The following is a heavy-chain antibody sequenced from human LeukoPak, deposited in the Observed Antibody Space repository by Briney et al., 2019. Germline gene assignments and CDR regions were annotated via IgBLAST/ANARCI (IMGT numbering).Heavy chain of an antibody. J-gene: IGHJ1*01. V-gene: IGHV4-39*01. CDR3: ATQQWPVSYFQH. Sequence: SETLSLTCTVSGGSISSSSYYWGWIRQPPGKGLEWIGSIYYSGSTYYNPSLKSRVTISVDTSKNQFSLKLSSVTAADTAVYCCATQQWPVSYFQHWGQGTLVTVSS. CDR2: IYYSGST. CDR1: GGSISSSSYY. D-gene: IGHD6-19*01.